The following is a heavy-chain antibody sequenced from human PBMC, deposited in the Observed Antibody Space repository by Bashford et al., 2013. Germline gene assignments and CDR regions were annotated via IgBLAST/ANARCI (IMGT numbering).Heavy chain of an antibody. CDR1: GDSISSSYYF. V-gene: IGHV4-39*07. CDR3: ARSDCTTAPCSSVQLGGDAFDF. D-gene: IGHD5/OR15-5a*01. J-gene: IGHJ3*01. Sequence: SETLSLTCSVSGDSISSSYYFWGWIRQPPGKALELIGTVYYSGTTYYNPSLKNRVTISVDTSNNQFSLYLQMDSLRPEDTAVYYCARSDCTTAPCSSVQLGGDAFDFWGHGTVVTVSS. CDR2: VYYSGTT.